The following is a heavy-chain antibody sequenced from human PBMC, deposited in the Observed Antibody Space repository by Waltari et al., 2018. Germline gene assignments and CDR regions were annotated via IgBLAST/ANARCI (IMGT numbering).Heavy chain of an antibody. V-gene: IGHV3-7*03. D-gene: IGHD3-16*01. CDR2: IKQDGTEQ. J-gene: IGHJ4*02. CDR1: GFHFYHFW. Sequence: DVQLTASGGGLVQPGGSLRLSCDGSGFHFYHFWMTWLRQVPGKGLEWVANIKQDGTEQYFVDSFKGRFTISRDNAKRSLYLQMNNLRVDDTAMYYCARGGGDGQVHHWGQGTLVTVSS. CDR3: ARGGGDGQVHH.